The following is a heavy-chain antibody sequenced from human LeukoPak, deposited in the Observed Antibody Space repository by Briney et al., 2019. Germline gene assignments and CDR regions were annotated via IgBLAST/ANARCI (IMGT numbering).Heavy chain of an antibody. CDR3: ARGVAAENWFDP. V-gene: IGHV3-53*01. CDR2: IYSGGST. J-gene: IGHJ5*02. CDR1: GFTFSDYY. D-gene: IGHD3-3*01. Sequence: GGPLRLSCAASGFTFSDYYMSWIRQAPGKGLEWVSVIYSGGSTYYADSVKGRFTISRDNSKNTLYLQMNSLRAEDTAVYYCARGVAAENWFDPWGQGTLVTVSS.